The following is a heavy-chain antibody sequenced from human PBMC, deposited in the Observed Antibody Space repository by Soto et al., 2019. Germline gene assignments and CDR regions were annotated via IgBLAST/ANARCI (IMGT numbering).Heavy chain of an antibody. V-gene: IGHV3-21*01. CDR1: GFTFSNYN. J-gene: IGHJ6*02. D-gene: IGHD2-8*02. CDR2: ITSAGSYI. Sequence: EVQLVESGGGLVKPGGSLRLSCAASGFTFSNYNMNWVRQPPGKGLEWVSSITSAGSYIYYAESLKGRVTISRDNAKNSLFLPMNSLRAEDTALYFCARGILGGVRIDYGMDVWGQVTTVTVSS. CDR3: ARGILGGVRIDYGMDV.